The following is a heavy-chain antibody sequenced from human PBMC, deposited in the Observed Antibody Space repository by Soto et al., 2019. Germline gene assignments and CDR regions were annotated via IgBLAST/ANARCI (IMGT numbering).Heavy chain of an antibody. J-gene: IGHJ4*02. CDR3: VRARSTDSRPDY. V-gene: IGHV3-21*01. CDR1: GFTFRIYS. D-gene: IGHD3-22*01. CDR2: ITSSSSYI. Sequence: PGGSLRLSCAASGFTFRIYSMHWVRQAPGKGLEWVASITSSSSYIYYEDSLKGRFTISRDNAKNSLFLQLDSLRAEDTAVYFCVRARSTDSRPDYWGQGTLVTVSS.